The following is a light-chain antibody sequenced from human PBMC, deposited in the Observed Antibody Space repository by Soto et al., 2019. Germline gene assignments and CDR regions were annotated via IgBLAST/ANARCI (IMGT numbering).Light chain of an antibody. CDR1: SSDVGGYNY. Sequence: QSAPTQPRSVSGSPGQSVTISCTGTSSDVGGYNYVSWYQQHPGKAPKLMIYDVSKRPSGVPDRFSGSKSGNTASLTISGLQAEDEADYYCCSYAGSRNYVFGTGTKLTVL. J-gene: IGLJ1*01. V-gene: IGLV2-11*01. CDR2: DVS. CDR3: CSYAGSRNYV.